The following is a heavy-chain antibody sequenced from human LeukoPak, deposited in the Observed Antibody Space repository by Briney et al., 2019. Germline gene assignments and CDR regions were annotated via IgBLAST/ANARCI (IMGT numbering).Heavy chain of an antibody. D-gene: IGHD3-16*01. V-gene: IGHV3-66*01. J-gene: IGHJ6*02. CDR1: GFTVSSNF. Sequence: GGSLRLSCAASGFTVSSNFMSWVRQAPGKGLEWVSVIYSGGSTYYADSVKGRFTISRDNSKNTLYLQMNSLRAEDTAVYYCASGGLGNPANYYYYGMDVWGQGTTVTVSS. CDR2: IYSGGST. CDR3: ASGGLGNPANYYYYGMDV.